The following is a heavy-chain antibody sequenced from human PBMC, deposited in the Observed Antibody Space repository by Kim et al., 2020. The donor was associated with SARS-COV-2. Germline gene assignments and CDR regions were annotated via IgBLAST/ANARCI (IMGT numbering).Heavy chain of an antibody. Sequence: YADAVKGRFTISRDNSKNTLYLQMTSLRAEDTGVYYCANLSSGSSWGVDYWGQGTLVTVSS. V-gene: IGHV3-23*01. CDR3: ANLSSGSSWGVDY. D-gene: IGHD3-10*01. J-gene: IGHJ4*02.